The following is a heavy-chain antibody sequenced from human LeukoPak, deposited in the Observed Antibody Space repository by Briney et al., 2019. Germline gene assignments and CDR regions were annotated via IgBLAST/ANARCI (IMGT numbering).Heavy chain of an antibody. Sequence: SETLSLTCTVSGGSISSGSYYWSWIRQPAGKGLEWIGRIYTSGSTNYNPSLKSRVTISVDTSKNQFSLKLSSVTAADTAVYYCARGLWFGDYFDYWGQGTLVTVSS. V-gene: IGHV4-61*02. J-gene: IGHJ4*02. CDR3: ARGLWFGDYFDY. CDR2: IYTSGST. D-gene: IGHD3-10*01. CDR1: GGSISSGSYY.